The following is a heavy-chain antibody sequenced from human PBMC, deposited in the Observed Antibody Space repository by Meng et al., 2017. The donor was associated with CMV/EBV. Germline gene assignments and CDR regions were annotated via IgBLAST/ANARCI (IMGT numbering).Heavy chain of an antibody. V-gene: IGHV4-59*01. CDR1: GGSISSYY. CDR3: ARADYDSSGYYGWFDP. Sequence: SETLSLTCTVSGGSISSYYWSWIRQPPGKGLEWIGYIYYSGSTNYNPSLKSRVTISVDTSENQFSLKLSSVTAADTAVYYCARADYDSSGYYGWFDPWGQGTLVTVSS. D-gene: IGHD3-22*01. CDR2: IYYSGST. J-gene: IGHJ5*02.